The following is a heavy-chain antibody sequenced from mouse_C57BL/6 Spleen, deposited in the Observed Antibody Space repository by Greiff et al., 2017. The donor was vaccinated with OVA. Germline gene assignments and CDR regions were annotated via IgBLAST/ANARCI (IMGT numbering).Heavy chain of an antibody. CDR2: IDPSDSYT. D-gene: IGHD1-1*01. CDR3: ARGDYGSSYVY. CDR1: GYTFTSYW. V-gene: IGHV1-69*01. Sequence: QVQLQQSGAELVMPGASVKLSCKASGYTFTSYWMHWVKQRPGQGLEWIGEIDPSDSYTNYNQKFKGKSTLTVDKSSSTAYMQLSSLTSEDSAVYYCARGDYGSSYVYWGKGTALTVSS. J-gene: IGHJ2*01.